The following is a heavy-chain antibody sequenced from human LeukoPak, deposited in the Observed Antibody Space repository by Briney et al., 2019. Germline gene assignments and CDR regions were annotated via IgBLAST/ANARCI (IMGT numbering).Heavy chain of an antibody. Sequence: GGSLRLSCAASGFTFSSYGMHWVRQAPGKGLEWVALISYDGSDKYYADSVKGRFTISRDNSKNTLGLQMNSLRTEDTAVYYCAHGYNYGGNWGQGTLVTVSS. D-gene: IGHD5-18*01. CDR2: ISYDGSDK. V-gene: IGHV3-30*03. CDR1: GFTFSSYG. J-gene: IGHJ4*02. CDR3: AHGYNYGGN.